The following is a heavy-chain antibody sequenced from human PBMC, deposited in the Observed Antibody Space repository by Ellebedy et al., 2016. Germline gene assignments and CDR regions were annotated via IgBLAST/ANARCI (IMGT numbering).Heavy chain of an antibody. J-gene: IGHJ5*02. CDR3: ATGRGVPYNWFDP. CDR2: FDPEDGET. Sequence: ASVKVSXXVSGYTLTELSMHWVRQAPGKGLEWMGGFDPEDGETIYAQKFQGRVTMTEDTSTDTAYMELSSLRSEDTAVYYCATGRGVPYNWFDPWGQGTLVTVSS. CDR1: GYTLTELS. D-gene: IGHD3-10*01. V-gene: IGHV1-24*01.